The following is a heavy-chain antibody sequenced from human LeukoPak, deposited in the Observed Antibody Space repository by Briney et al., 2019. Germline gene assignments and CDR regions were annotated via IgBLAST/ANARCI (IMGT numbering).Heavy chain of an antibody. Sequence: GASVKVSCKASVYTFTGYYLHWVRQAPGQGLEWMGWINPNGGGTNYEQKFQGRVTMTRDTSISTAYMELSRLRSDDTAVYYCARVVISSDAFDIWGQGTMVTVSS. CDR2: INPNGGGT. CDR1: VYTFTGYY. CDR3: ARVVISSDAFDI. V-gene: IGHV1-2*02. J-gene: IGHJ3*02. D-gene: IGHD3-22*01.